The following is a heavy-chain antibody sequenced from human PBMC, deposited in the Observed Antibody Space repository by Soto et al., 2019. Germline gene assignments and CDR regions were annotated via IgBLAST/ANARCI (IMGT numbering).Heavy chain of an antibody. V-gene: IGHV1-46*01. Sequence: VASVKVSCKASGYTFTSYYMHWVRQAPGQGLEWIGMINASSGNTSYAQKFQGRVTITADESTSTAYMELSSLRSEDTAVYYCAADRYNWNDAPDAFDIWGQGTMVTVSS. CDR3: AADRYNWNDAPDAFDI. CDR1: GYTFTSYY. J-gene: IGHJ3*02. D-gene: IGHD1-1*01. CDR2: INASSGNT.